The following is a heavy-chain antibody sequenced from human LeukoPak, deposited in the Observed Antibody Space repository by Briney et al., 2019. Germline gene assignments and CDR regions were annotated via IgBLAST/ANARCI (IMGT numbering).Heavy chain of an antibody. CDR2: TYYGSTWYN. D-gene: IGHD2-2*01. CDR3: ARRLTQYDCFDP. CDR1: GDSVSSNSVT. Sequence: SQTLSLTCVISGDSVSSNSVTWNWIRQSPSRGLEWLGRTYYGSTWYNDYAVSVRGRITVNPDTSKNQFSLHLNSVTPEDTAVYYCARRLTQYDCFDPWGQGILVTVSS. V-gene: IGHV6-1*01. J-gene: IGHJ5*02.